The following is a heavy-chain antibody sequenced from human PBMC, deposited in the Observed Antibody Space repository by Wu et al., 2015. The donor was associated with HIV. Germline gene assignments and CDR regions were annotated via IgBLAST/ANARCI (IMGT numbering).Heavy chain of an antibody. CDR1: GDTFSTSA. Sequence: VQLVQSGAEMKKPRSSVKVSCKASGDTFSTSAISWVRQTPGQGLEWMGGINPLFGTTKFAQRFQDRITFTTDESKTTVYMELSSLRSEDTAVYYCARNTDSVATSLYSLGVWGQGTTVTVSS. V-gene: IGHV1-69*05. D-gene: IGHD5-12*01. CDR2: INPLFGTT. CDR3: ARNTDSVATSLYSLGV. J-gene: IGHJ6*02.